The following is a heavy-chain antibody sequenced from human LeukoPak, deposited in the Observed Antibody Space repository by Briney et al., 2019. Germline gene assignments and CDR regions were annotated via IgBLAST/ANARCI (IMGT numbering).Heavy chain of an antibody. D-gene: IGHD6-19*01. V-gene: IGHV4-39*01. Sequence: SETLSLTCTVSGGSISSSSYYWGWIRLPPGKGLEWIGSIYYSGSTYYNPSLKSRVTISVDTSQNQFSLKLSSVTAADTAVYYCARRHSSGWYDYFDYWGQGTLVTVSS. CDR2: IYYSGST. J-gene: IGHJ4*02. CDR3: ARRHSSGWYDYFDY. CDR1: GGSISSSSYY.